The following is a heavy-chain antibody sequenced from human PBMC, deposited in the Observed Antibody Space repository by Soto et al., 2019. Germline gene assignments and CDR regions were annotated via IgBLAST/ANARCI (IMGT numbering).Heavy chain of an antibody. CDR2: INPNSGDT. CDR1: GYTFTAYY. V-gene: IGHV1-2*04. Sequence: QVQLVQSGAEVKKLGASVKVSCKASGYTFTAYYIHCVRQAPGQGLEWVGWINPNSGDTNYAQRFQGWFTMTGDTYVSTAYMDLTRLSSDDTAVDYCARGGYTYGYGLDYWGQGNLVTVSS. D-gene: IGHD5-18*01. CDR3: ARGGYTYGYGLDY. J-gene: IGHJ4*02.